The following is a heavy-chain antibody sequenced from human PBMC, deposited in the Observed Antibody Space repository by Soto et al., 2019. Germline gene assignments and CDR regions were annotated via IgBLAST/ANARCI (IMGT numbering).Heavy chain of an antibody. CDR2: IYTSGST. Sequence: PSETLSLTCTVSGGSISSYYWSWIRQPAGKGLEWIGRIYTSGSTNYNPSLKSRVTMSVDTSKNQFSLKLSSVTAADTAVYYCAGAIGRYDSSGYYYVDWDYWGQGTLVTVS. V-gene: IGHV4-4*07. J-gene: IGHJ4*02. CDR1: GGSISSYY. CDR3: AGAIGRYDSSGYYYVDWDY. D-gene: IGHD3-22*01.